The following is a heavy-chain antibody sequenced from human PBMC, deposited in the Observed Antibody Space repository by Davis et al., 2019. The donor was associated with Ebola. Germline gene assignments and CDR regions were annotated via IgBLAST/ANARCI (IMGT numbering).Heavy chain of an antibody. V-gene: IGHV3-30*18. CDR2: ISYDGSNK. J-gene: IGHJ3*02. CDR3: AKDSSLGGSQTEAFDI. CDR1: GFTFSSYG. Sequence: GESLKISCAASGFTFSSYGMHWVRQAPGKGLEWVAVISYDGSNKYYADSVKGRFTISRDNSKNTLYLQMNSLRAEDTAVYYCAKDSSLGGSQTEAFDIWGQGTMVTVSS. D-gene: IGHD1-26*01.